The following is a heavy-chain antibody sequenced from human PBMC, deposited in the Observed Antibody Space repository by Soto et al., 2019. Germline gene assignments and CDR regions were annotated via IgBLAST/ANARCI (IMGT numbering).Heavy chain of an antibody. J-gene: IGHJ5*02. CDR3: ARVMAYCSSTSCYSVLLGWFDP. CDR1: GGTFSSYA. V-gene: IGHV1-69*13. CDR2: IIPIFGTA. D-gene: IGHD2-2*02. Sequence: GASVKVSCKASGGTFSSYAISWVRQAPGQGLEWMGGIIPIFGTANYAQKFQGRVTITADESTSTAYMELSSLRSEDTAVYYCARVMAYCSSTSCYSVLLGWFDPWGQGTLVTVSS.